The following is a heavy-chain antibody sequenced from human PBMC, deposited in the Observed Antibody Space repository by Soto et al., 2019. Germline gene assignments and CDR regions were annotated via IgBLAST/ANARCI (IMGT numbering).Heavy chain of an antibody. CDR3: ARESSSSHPNLRYYYYYYGMDV. Sequence: SETLSLTCTVSGGSISSYYWSWIRQPAGKGLEWIGRIYTSGSTNYNPSLKSRVTMSVDTSKNQFSLKLSSVTAADTAVYYCARESSSSHPNLRYYYYYYGMDVWGQGTTVTVSS. V-gene: IGHV4-4*07. D-gene: IGHD6-6*01. CDR1: GGSISSYY. J-gene: IGHJ6*02. CDR2: IYTSGST.